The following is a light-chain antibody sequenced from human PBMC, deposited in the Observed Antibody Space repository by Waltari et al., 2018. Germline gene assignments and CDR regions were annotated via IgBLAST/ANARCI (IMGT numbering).Light chain of an antibody. CDR1: SSDVGGYNY. CDR2: DVS. J-gene: IGLJ3*02. Sequence: PGQSITISCTGTSSDVGGYNYVSWYQQHPGKAPKLMIYDVSKRPSGVSNRCSVSKSGNTASLTISGLQAEDEADYYCSSYTSSSWVFGGGTKLTVL. V-gene: IGLV2-14*04. CDR3: SSYTSSSWV.